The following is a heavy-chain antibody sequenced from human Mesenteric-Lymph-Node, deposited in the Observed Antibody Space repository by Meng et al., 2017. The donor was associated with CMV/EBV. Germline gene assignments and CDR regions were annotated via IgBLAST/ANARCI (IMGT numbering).Heavy chain of an antibody. V-gene: IGHV3-11*01. J-gene: IGHJ3*02. CDR2: ISSSGYSI. D-gene: IGHD3/OR15-3a*01. CDR1: GFSFSDSY. Sequence: GESLKISCAASGFSFSDSYMSWMRQAPGKGLEWVSYISSSGYSIFYADSVRGRFTISRDNAKNSLYLQMSSLRAEDTAVYYCARDLRDYAFDIWGQGTMVTVSS. CDR3: ARDLRDYAFDI.